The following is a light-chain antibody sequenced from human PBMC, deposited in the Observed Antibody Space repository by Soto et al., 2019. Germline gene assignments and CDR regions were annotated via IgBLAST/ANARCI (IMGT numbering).Light chain of an antibody. CDR3: LQSSTTPPFT. Sequence: DIQMTKSPSSLSASVGDRVTITCRASQNISIYLNWYQQKPGKAPKRMIYTVSKLQSGVPSRFSADGSATYITLTISSLQPEDFATNSCLQSSTTPPFTFGPGTKVAI. CDR2: TVS. CDR1: QNISIY. J-gene: IGKJ3*01. V-gene: IGKV1-39*01.